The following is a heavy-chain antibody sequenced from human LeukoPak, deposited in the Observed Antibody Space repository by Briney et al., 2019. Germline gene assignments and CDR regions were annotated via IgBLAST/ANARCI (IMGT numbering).Heavy chain of an antibody. CDR2: INPNSGGT. CDR3: ARLSYYDSSGYYYHDY. CDR1: GYTFTGYY. D-gene: IGHD3-22*01. Sequence: ASVKVSCKASGYTFTGYYMHWVRQAPGQGLEWMGWINPNSGGTNYAQKFQGRVTMTWDTSISTAYMELSRLRSDDTAVYYCARLSYYDSSGYYYHDYWGQGTLVTVSS. V-gene: IGHV1-2*02. J-gene: IGHJ4*02.